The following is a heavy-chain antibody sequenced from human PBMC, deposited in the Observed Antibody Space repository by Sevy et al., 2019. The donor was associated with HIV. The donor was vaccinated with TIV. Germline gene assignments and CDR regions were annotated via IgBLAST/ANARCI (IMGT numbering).Heavy chain of an antibody. CDR1: EFTFNSYT. CDR2: ISGSGGST. J-gene: IGHJ4*02. D-gene: IGHD3-22*01. Sequence: GGSLRLSCAASEFTFNSYTMSWVRQAPGKGLEWVSAISGSGGSTYYADSVKGRFTISRDNSKNTLYLQMNSLRAEDTAVYYCAKEGPRFYYNSSGYYYAGEYYFDYWGQGTLVTVSS. V-gene: IGHV3-23*01. CDR3: AKEGPRFYYNSSGYYYAGEYYFDY.